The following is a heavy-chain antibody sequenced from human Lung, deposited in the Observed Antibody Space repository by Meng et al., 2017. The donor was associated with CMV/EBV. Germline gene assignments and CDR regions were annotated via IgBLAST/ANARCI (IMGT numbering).Heavy chain of an antibody. CDR3: ARRLWGFFDS. CDR2: VYYNGST. J-gene: IGHJ4*02. V-gene: IGHV4-39*02. CDR1: AGSVSSTHYY. D-gene: IGHD3-16*01. Sequence: GSLRLSCSVSAGSVSSTHYYWGWNRQPPGKGLEWIGHVYYNGSTYHNPSLKSRVTMSVDTSKNHFSLNVSSVTAADTAVYYCARRLWGFFDSWGQGTLVTSPQ.